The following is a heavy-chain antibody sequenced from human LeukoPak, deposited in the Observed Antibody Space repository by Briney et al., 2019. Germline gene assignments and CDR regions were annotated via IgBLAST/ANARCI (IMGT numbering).Heavy chain of an antibody. V-gene: IGHV4-31*11. Sequence: SETLSLTCAVSGGSIRRDGNLWGWIRQPPGKGLEWIGYIYYSGSTYYNPSLKSRVTISVDTSKNQFSLKLSSVTAADTAVYYCARDYYDSSGYYYFDYWGQGTLVTVSS. CDR1: GGSIRRDGNL. CDR3: ARDYYDSSGYYYFDY. D-gene: IGHD3-22*01. J-gene: IGHJ4*02. CDR2: IYYSGST.